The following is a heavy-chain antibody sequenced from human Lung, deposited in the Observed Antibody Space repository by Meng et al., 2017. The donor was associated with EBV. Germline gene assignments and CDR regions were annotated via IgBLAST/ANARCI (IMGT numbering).Heavy chain of an antibody. CDR2: LGANDGDT. Sequence: QVQLLNAGPAVKKPWASVEVSCKASHYPFTGYGGGWFRQAPGQGLEWMAWLGANDGDTSNAPRLQGRVTVTANRPTATAYMEPRNLRSDDTAVYYCSRGTPGRRYADYWGQGTLVTVSS. CDR3: SRGTPGRRYADY. CDR1: HYPFTGYG. J-gene: IGHJ4*02. D-gene: IGHD3-10*01. V-gene: IGHV1-18*01.